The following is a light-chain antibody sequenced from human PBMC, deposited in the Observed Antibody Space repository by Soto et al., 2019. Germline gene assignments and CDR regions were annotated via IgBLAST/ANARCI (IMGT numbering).Light chain of an antibody. J-gene: IGKJ4*01. CDR2: DAS. CDR1: ESVSRY. Sequence: EIVLTQSPATLSLSPGNRATLSCRASESVSRYLAWYQQKPVQAPRLLIYDASNRATGIPARFSGSGSGTDFTLTITSLEPEDFAVYYCQQRSNWPSTFGGGTKVEIK. CDR3: QQRSNWPST. V-gene: IGKV3-11*01.